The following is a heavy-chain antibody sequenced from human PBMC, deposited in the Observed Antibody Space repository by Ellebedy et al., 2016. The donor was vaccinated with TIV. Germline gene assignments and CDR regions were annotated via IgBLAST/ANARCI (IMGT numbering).Heavy chain of an antibody. CDR3: ARVYNWNPTYYFDY. J-gene: IGHJ4*02. V-gene: IGHV4-34*01. CDR2: INHSGST. CDR1: GGSFSGYY. D-gene: IGHD1-20*01. Sequence: GSLRLXXAVYGGSFSGYYWSWIRQPPGKGLEWIGEINHSGSTNYNPSLKSRVTISVDTSKNQFSLKLSSVTAADTAVYYCARVYNWNPTYYFDYWGQGTLVTVSS.